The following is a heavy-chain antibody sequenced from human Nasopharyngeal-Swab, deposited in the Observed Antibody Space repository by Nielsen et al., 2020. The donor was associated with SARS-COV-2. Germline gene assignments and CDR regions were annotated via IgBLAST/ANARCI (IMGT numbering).Heavy chain of an antibody. J-gene: IGHJ4*02. Sequence: GGSLRLSCAASGFAFDDYAMHWVRQAPGKGLEWVSAISGSGGSTYYADSVKGRFIISRDNSKNTLYLQMNSLRAEDTAVYYCAKDFSLSAFMVADMGFDYWGQGTLVTVSS. V-gene: IGHV3-23*01. D-gene: IGHD2/OR15-2a*01. CDR1: GFAFDDYA. CDR3: AKDFSLSAFMVADMGFDY. CDR2: ISGSGGST.